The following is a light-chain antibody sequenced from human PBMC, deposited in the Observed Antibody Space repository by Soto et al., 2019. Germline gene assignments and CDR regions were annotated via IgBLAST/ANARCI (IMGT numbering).Light chain of an antibody. V-gene: IGLV1-47*01. CDR1: NSNIGTNY. CDR2: RND. CDR3: AARDDSLRGII. J-gene: IGLJ2*01. Sequence: QSVLTQPPSASGTPGQRVTISCSGGNSNIGTNYVYWFQQLPGTAPKLLIYRNDQRPSGVPDRFSGSKSGTSASLAIIGLRSDDEAEYYCAARDDSLRGIIFGGGTQLTVL.